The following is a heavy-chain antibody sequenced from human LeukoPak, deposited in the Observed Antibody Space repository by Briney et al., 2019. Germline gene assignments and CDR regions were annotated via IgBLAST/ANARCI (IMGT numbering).Heavy chain of an antibody. J-gene: IGHJ6*03. CDR2: MNPNSGNT. Sequence: ASVKVSCKASGFTFTSYDINWVRQATGQGLEWMGWMNPNSGNTGYAQKFQGRVTMTRNTSISTAYMELSSLRSEDTAVYFCARKGPANYYYYYMDVWGKGTTVTVSS. CDR1: GFTFTSYD. V-gene: IGHV1-8*01. D-gene: IGHD2-2*01. CDR3: ARKGPANYYYYYMDV.